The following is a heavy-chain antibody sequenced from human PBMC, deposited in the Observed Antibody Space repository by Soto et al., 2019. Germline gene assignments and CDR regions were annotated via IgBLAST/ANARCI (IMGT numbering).Heavy chain of an antibody. CDR2: ISGSGAST. CDR3: AKDLRSNTWGWFDP. Sequence: EVQLLESGGGLVQPGGSLRLSCAASGFIFSLYAMSWVRQAPGKGLEWVSGISGSGASTYYADSVKGRFTISRDNSKSPLYLQMNSLRAEDPAVYYCAKDLRSNTWGWFDPWGQGTLVTVSS. CDR1: GFIFSLYA. D-gene: IGHD3-16*01. V-gene: IGHV3-23*01. J-gene: IGHJ5*02.